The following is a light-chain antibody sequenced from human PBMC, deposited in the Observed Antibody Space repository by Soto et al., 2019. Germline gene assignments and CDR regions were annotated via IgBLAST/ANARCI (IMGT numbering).Light chain of an antibody. CDR2: GAS. V-gene: IGKV3-20*01. Sequence: EIVLTQSPGTLSLSPGERATASRRDIQSVSSSFLVWYQQKAGQAPRLLIYGASSRATGVPDRFSGSWSGTDFTLTISRLEPEDSAVYYCKQFGSSPWTFGQGTKVDIK. CDR1: QSVSSSF. J-gene: IGKJ1*01. CDR3: KQFGSSPWT.